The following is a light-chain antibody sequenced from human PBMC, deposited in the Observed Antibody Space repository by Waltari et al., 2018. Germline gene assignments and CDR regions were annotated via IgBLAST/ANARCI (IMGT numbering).Light chain of an antibody. CDR3: QSFDRTLSVV. Sequence: QSVLTQPPSVSGAPGQRVTISCTGSNSNVGAGYGVHWYQHIPGAAPKLLIYANTNRPTGVPDRFSGSKSGTSASLAITGLQAEDEADYYCQSFDRTLSVVFGGGTKVTVL. J-gene: IGLJ3*02. CDR2: ANT. V-gene: IGLV1-40*01. CDR1: NSNVGAGYG.